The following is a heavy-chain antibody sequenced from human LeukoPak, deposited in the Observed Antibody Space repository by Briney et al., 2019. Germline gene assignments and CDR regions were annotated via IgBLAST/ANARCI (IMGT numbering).Heavy chain of an antibody. CDR2: INHSGST. J-gene: IGHJ5*02. Sequence: PSETLSLTCAVYGGSFSGYYWSWLRQPPGKGLEWIGEINHSGSTNYNPSLKSRVTISVDTPKNQFSLKLSSVTAADTAVYYCASWPTGDYPNWFDPWGQGTLVSVSS. CDR1: GGSFSGYY. V-gene: IGHV4-34*01. CDR3: ASWPTGDYPNWFDP. D-gene: IGHD4-17*01.